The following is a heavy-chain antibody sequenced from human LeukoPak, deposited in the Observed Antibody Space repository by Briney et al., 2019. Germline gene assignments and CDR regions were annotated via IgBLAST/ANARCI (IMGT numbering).Heavy chain of an antibody. CDR2: IIPIFGTA. D-gene: IGHD3-10*01. Sequence: SVKVSFKASGGTFSSYAISWVRPAPGQGLEWMGGIIPIFGTANYAQKFQGRVTITTDESTSTAYMELSSLRSEDTAVYYCARAPKFRGVIIQAEFDPWGQGTLVTVSS. V-gene: IGHV1-69*05. CDR3: ARAPKFRGVIIQAEFDP. CDR1: GGTFSSYA. J-gene: IGHJ5*02.